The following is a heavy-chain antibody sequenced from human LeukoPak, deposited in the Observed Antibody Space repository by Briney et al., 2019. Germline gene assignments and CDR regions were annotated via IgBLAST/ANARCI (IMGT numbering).Heavy chain of an antibody. D-gene: IGHD3-9*01. CDR1: GFTFSSYA. V-gene: IGHV3-23*01. CDR3: ARHVRYAFDS. Sequence: GGSLRLSCAASGFTFSSYAMSWVRQAPGKGLEWVSGISDSGDRTQYADSVKGRFTISRDNSKNTLYLQMNSLRAEDTAVYYCARHVRYAFDSWGQGTLVTVSS. J-gene: IGHJ4*02. CDR2: ISDSGDRT.